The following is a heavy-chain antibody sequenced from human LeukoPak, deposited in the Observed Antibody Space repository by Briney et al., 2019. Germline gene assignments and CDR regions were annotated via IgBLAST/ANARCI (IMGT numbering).Heavy chain of an antibody. J-gene: IGHJ4*02. D-gene: IGHD6-13*01. CDR2: ISGSDGST. Sequence: GGSLRLSCAASGFTFSSYAMSWVRQAPGKGLEWVSAISGSDGSTYYADSVKGRFTNSRDNSKNTLYLQMNSLRAEDTAIYYCAKDIRKAAAGIFDYWGQGTLVTVSS. CDR3: AKDIRKAAAGIFDY. V-gene: IGHV3-23*01. CDR1: GFTFSSYA.